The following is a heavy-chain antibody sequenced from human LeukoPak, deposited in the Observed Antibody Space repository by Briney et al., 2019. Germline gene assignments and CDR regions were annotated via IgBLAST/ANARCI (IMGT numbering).Heavy chain of an antibody. V-gene: IGHV3-23*01. CDR1: GFTFSSYA. CDR2: ISGSGGST. CDR3: ARVSTLSHGDVLRYFDWSDYYYYYYMDV. Sequence: GGSLRLSCAASGFTFSSYAMSWVRQAPGKGLEWVSAISGSGGSTYYADSVKGRFTISRDNSKNTLYLQMNSLRAEDTAVYYCARVSTLSHGDVLRYFDWSDYYYYYYMDVWGKGTTVTISS. J-gene: IGHJ6*03. D-gene: IGHD3-9*01.